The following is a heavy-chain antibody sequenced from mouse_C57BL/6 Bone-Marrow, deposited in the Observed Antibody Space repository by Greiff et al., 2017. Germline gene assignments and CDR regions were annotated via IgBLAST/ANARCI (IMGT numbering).Heavy chain of an antibody. CDR1: GFTFTDYY. CDR2: IRNKANGYTT. Sequence: EVQLVESGGGLVQPGGSLSLSCAASGFTFTDYYMSWVRQPPGKALEWLGFIRNKANGYTTEYSASVKGRFTISRDNSQSILYLQMNALRAEDSATYYCARSRREFAYWGQGTLVTVSA. CDR3: ARSRREFAY. V-gene: IGHV7-3*01. J-gene: IGHJ3*01.